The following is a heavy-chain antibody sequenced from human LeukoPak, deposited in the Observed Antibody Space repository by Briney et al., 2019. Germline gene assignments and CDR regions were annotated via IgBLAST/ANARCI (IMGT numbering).Heavy chain of an antibody. CDR3: ARGSRYCSSTSCSRDLYYFDY. V-gene: IGHV1-2*02. D-gene: IGHD2-2*01. CDR2: INPNSGGT. J-gene: IGHJ4*02. Sequence: ASVKVSCKASGYTSTGYYMHWVRQAPGQGLEWMGWINPNSGGTNYAQKFQGRVTMTRDTSISTAYMELSRLRSDDTAVYYCARGSRYCSSTSCSRDLYYFDYWGQGTLVTVSS. CDR1: GYTSTGYY.